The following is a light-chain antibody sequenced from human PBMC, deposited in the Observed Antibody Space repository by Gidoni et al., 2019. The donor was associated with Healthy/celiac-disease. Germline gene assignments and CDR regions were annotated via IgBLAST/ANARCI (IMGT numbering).Light chain of an antibody. V-gene: IGLV6-57*01. CDR3: QSYDSSNHWV. Sequence: NFMLTQPHSVSESPGKTVTSSCTRSSGSIASNYVQWYQPRPGSSPTTVIYADNQRPSGVPDRFSGSIDSSSNSASLTIPGLKTEDEADYYCQSYDSSNHWVFGGGTKLTVL. J-gene: IGLJ3*02. CDR1: SGSIASNY. CDR2: ADN.